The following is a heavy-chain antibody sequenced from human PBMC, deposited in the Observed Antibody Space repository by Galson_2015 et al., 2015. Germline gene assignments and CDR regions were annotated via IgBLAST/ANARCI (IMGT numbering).Heavy chain of an antibody. J-gene: IGHJ4*02. V-gene: IGHV3-33*01. D-gene: IGHD4-23*01. CDR2: IWHDGSNK. Sequence: SLRLSCAASGFTFSNYGMHWVRQAPGKGLEWVAVIWHDGSNKDYADSVKGRFTISRDNSKKTLYLQMNSLRAEDTALYYCARGVSSGGNSDYFDYWGQGSLVTVSS. CDR3: ARGVSSGGNSDYFDY. CDR1: GFTFSNYG.